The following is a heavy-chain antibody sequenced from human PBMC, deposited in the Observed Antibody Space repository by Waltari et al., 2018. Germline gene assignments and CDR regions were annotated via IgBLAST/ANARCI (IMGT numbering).Heavy chain of an antibody. CDR1: GFTFSSYH. Sequence: EVQLVASGGGLVQPGGSLRLSCAASGFTFSSYHINWLRQAPGKGLEWVSYISSSGTTIYYADSVRGRFTISRDNAKNSLYLQMNSLRAEDTAVYYCARPKGGYDSSGYYPTPFDYWGQGTLVTVSS. J-gene: IGHJ4*02. CDR2: ISSSGTTI. CDR3: ARPKGGYDSSGYYPTPFDY. D-gene: IGHD3-22*01. V-gene: IGHV3-48*03.